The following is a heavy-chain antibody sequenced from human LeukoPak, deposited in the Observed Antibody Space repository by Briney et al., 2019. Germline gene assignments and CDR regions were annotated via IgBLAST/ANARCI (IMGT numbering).Heavy chain of an antibody. Sequence: SVKVSCKASGFTFTSSAVQWVRQARGQRLEWIGWIVVGSGNTNYAQKFQESVTITRDMSTSTAYMELSSLRSEDTAVYYCAAGAVAGTGTVIDYWGQGTLVTVSS. J-gene: IGHJ4*02. CDR1: GFTFTSSA. CDR3: AAGAVAGTGTVIDY. CDR2: IVVGSGNT. D-gene: IGHD6-19*01. V-gene: IGHV1-58*01.